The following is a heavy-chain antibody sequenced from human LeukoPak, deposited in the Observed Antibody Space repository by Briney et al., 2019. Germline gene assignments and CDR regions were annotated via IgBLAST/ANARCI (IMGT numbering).Heavy chain of an antibody. CDR3: AREDTALVIAY. V-gene: IGHV3-33*01. D-gene: IGHD5-18*01. CDR2: MWYDGSNK. Sequence: GGSLRLSCAASGFTFSSYGLHWVRQAPGKGLEWVAIMWYDGSNKYYTDSVKGRFTISRDNSKNTLYLQMNSLRVEDTAVYYCAREDTALVIAYWGQGTLVTVSS. CDR1: GFTFSSYG. J-gene: IGHJ4*02.